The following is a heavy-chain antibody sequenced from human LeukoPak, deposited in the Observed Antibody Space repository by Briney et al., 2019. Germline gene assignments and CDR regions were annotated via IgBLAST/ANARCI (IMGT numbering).Heavy chain of an antibody. V-gene: IGHV1-2*02. J-gene: IGHJ1*01. D-gene: IGHD3-22*01. CDR2: INPNSGGT. CDR3: AQPYYYDSSGYYGAEYFQH. Sequence: ASVKVSCKASGYTFTGYYMHWVRQAPGQGLEWMGWINPNSGGTNYAQKFQGRVTMTRDTSISTAYMELSRLRSDDTAVYYCAQPYYYDSSGYYGAEYFQHWGQGTLVTVSS. CDR1: GYTFTGYY.